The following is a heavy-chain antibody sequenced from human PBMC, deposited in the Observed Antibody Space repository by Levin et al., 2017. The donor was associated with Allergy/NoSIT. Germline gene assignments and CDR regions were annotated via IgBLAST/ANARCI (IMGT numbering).Heavy chain of an antibody. D-gene: IGHD3-9*01. Sequence: HGESLKISCRGSGYTFTNYWNAWVRQMPGKGLELMGIIYPGDSSTTYSPSLQDHVLISVDKSINTAYLQWSSLGAPDSAMYFCARRYFGSVWIGLDYWGQGAQVPV. CDR1: GYTFTNYW. CDR3: ARRYFGSVWIGLDY. J-gene: IGHJ4*02. CDR2: IYPGDSST. V-gene: IGHV5-51*01.